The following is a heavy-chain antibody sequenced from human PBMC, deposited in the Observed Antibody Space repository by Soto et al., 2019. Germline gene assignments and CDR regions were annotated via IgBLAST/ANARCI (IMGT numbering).Heavy chain of an antibody. CDR3: ARDGGFCSSTSCYRPFDY. CDR2: IYSGGST. V-gene: IGHV3-66*01. CDR1: GFTVSSNY. D-gene: IGHD2-2*02. Sequence: ESGGALVQPGGSLRLSCAASGFTVSSNYMSWVRQAPGKGLEWVSVIYSGGSTYYADSVKGRFTISRDNSKNTVYLQMNNLRAEDTAVYYCARDGGFCSSTSCYRPFDYWGQGTLVTVSS. J-gene: IGHJ4*02.